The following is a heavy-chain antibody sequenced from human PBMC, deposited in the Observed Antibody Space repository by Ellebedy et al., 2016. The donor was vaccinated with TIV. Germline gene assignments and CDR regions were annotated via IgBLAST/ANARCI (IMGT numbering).Heavy chain of an antibody. J-gene: IGHJ4*02. V-gene: IGHV1-46*04. CDR3: ARDDSGCFDY. Sequence: AASVKVSCKASGYTLTGYYMHWARQPPGQGLEWKGIVNPSGGSTSYAQKLQGRVTMTTDTSTSPAYMELRSLRSDDTAMYYCARDDSGCFDYWGQGTLVTVSS. D-gene: IGHD1-26*01. CDR1: GYTLTGYY. CDR2: VNPSGGST.